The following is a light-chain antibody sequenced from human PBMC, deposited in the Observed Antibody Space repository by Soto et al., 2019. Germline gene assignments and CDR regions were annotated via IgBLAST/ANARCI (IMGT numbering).Light chain of an antibody. V-gene: IGLV2-14*01. CDR3: SSYISSSTYV. CDR2: DVS. Sequence: QSVLTQPASVSGSPGQSITISCTGTSSDVGGYNYVSWYQQHPGKAPKFMIYDVSNRPSGVSNRFSGSKSGNTASLTISGLQAEDEADYYCSSYISSSTYVFGTGTKVTVL. J-gene: IGLJ1*01. CDR1: SSDVGGYNY.